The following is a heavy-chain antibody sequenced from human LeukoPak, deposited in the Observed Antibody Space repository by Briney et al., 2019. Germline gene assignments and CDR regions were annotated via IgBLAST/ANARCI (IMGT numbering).Heavy chain of an antibody. CDR3: ARDSGRYSGYGYYGMDV. D-gene: IGHD5-12*01. V-gene: IGHV1-18*01. Sequence: GASVKVSCKASGYTFTSYGISWVRQAPGQGLEWMGWISAYNGNTNYAQKLQGRVTMTTDTSTSTAYMELRSLRSDDTAVYYCARDSGRYSGYGYYGMDVWGQGTTVTVSS. CDR2: ISAYNGNT. CDR1: GYTFTSYG. J-gene: IGHJ6*02.